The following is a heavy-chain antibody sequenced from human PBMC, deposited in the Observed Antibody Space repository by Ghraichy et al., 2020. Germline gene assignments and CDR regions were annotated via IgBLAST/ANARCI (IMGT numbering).Heavy chain of an antibody. CDR3: ARGRPFDDYGDLES. CDR2: INPNSGGT. V-gene: IGHV1-2*04. D-gene: IGHD4-17*01. J-gene: IGHJ3*01. CDR1: GYTFTGYY. Sequence: ASVKVSCKASGYTFTGYYMHWVRQAPGQGLEWMGWINPNSGGTNYAQKFQGWVTMTRDTSISTAYMELSRLRSDDTAVYYCARGRPFDDYGDLESWGQGTMVTVSS.